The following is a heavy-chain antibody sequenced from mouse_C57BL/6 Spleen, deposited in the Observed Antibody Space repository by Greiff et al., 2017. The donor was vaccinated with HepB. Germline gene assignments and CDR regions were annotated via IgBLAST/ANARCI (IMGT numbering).Heavy chain of an antibody. V-gene: IGHV14-3*01. D-gene: IGHD1-1*01. CDR3: ARCPFTTVVAHFDY. CDR2: IDPANGNT. J-gene: IGHJ2*01. Sequence: VQLKESVAELVRPGASVKLSCTASGFNIKNTYMHWVKQRPEQGLEWIGRIDPANGNTKYAPKFQGKATITADTSSNTAYLQLSSLTSEDTAIYYCARCPFTTVVAHFDYWGQGTTLTVSS. CDR1: GFNIKNTY.